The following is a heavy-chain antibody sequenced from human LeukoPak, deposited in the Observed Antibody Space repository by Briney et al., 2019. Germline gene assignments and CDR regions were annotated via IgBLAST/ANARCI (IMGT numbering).Heavy chain of an antibody. D-gene: IGHD2-2*01. J-gene: IGHJ5*02. CDR1: GYTFSSFG. Sequence: ASVKVSCKASGYTFSSFGITWVRQAPGQGLEWMGWISAYNDNIEYAQKFQGRVTMTTDTSTSTAYMELRSLRSDDTAVYYRARAAATVVPAPTNWFDPWGQGTLVTVSS. CDR2: ISAYNDNI. V-gene: IGHV1-18*01. CDR3: ARAAATVVPAPTNWFDP.